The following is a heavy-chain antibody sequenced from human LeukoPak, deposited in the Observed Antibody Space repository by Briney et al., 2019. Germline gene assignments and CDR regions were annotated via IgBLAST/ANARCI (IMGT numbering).Heavy chain of an antibody. Sequence: PGGSLRLSCAASGFTFSGSAMHWVRQASGKGLEWVGRIRSKANSYATAYAASVKGRFTISRDDSKNTAYLQMNSLKTEDTAVYYCAKGFISGSPPYYFDYWGQGTLVTVSS. V-gene: IGHV3-73*01. D-gene: IGHD3-10*01. CDR2: IRSKANSYAT. CDR3: AKGFISGSPPYYFDY. J-gene: IGHJ4*02. CDR1: GFTFSGSA.